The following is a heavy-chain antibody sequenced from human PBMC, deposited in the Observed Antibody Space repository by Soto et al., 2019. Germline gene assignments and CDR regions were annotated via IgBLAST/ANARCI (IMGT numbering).Heavy chain of an antibody. CDR3: AKDRYPRGAFDV. Sequence: EVQLLESGGGLVQPGGSLRLSCAASGFTFSSYPMTWVRQAPGKGLEWVSTISGTGGSTYYADSVKGRFTISRDNSKNTLYLRMNSLRAEDTAVYYCAKDRYPRGAFDVWARGTMVTVSS. D-gene: IGHD1-20*01. CDR1: GFTFSSYP. V-gene: IGHV3-23*01. CDR2: ISGTGGST. J-gene: IGHJ3*01.